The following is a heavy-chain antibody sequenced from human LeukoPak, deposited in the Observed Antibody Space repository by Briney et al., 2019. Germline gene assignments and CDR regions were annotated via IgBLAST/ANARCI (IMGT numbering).Heavy chain of an antibody. CDR3: AKATDSSSWYPYYFDY. CDR1: GFIFSNFA. Sequence: GGSLRLSCAASGFIFSNFAMSWVRQAPGKGLEWVSSMSVSAESTFYADSVKGRFTISRDNSKNTLYLQMNSLRAEDTAVYYCAKATDSSSWYPYYFDYWGQGTLVTVSS. CDR2: MSVSAEST. J-gene: IGHJ4*02. D-gene: IGHD6-13*01. V-gene: IGHV3-23*01.